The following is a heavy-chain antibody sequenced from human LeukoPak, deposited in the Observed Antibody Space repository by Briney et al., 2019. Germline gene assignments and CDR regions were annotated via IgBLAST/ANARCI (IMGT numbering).Heavy chain of an antibody. D-gene: IGHD2-15*01. CDR2: INHSGST. CDR3: ARGYCSGGGCYTYYFDY. J-gene: IGHJ4*02. CDR1: GGSFSGYY. V-gene: IGHV4-34*01. Sequence: PSETLSLTCAVYGGSFSGYYWSWIRQPPGKGLEWIGEINHSGSTNYNPSLKSRVTISVDTSKNQFSLKLSSVTAADTAVYYCARGYCSGGGCYTYYFDYWGQGTLVTVSS.